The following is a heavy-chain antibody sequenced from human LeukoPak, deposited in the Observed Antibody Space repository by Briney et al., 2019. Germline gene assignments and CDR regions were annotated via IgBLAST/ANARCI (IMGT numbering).Heavy chain of an antibody. CDR3: AKAPLSGCSGARCYYLDT. CDR1: GFTFSNFA. J-gene: IGHJ5*02. Sequence: GGSLRLSCVASGFTFSNFAMNWVRQAPGKRLEWVSSIIGRGVDTYHADSVQGRFTISRDNSKNTLYLQMNSLRVEDTAVYYCAKAPLSGCSGARCYYLDTWGQGALITVSS. V-gene: IGHV3-23*01. CDR2: IIGRGVDT. D-gene: IGHD2-15*01.